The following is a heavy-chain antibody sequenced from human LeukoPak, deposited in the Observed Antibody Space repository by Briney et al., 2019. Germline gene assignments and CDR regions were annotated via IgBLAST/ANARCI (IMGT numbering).Heavy chain of an antibody. CDR1: GFTFDNYA. CDR3: ARDTSFNYGAHAMDV. V-gene: IGHV3-23*01. Sequence: GGSLRLSCAASGFTFDNYAMNWFRQAPGKGLEWVLGISGSGVNTYYADSVKGRFTISRDNSKNTLYLQLNSLRGEDTAIYYCARDTSFNYGAHAMDVWGQGTTVTVSS. CDR2: ISGSGVNT. D-gene: IGHD4/OR15-4a*01. J-gene: IGHJ6*02.